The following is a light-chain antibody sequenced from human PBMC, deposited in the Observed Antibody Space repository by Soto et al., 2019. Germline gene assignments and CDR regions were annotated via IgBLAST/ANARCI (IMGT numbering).Light chain of an antibody. CDR1: QGVSIN. J-gene: IGKJ1*01. CDR2: AAS. Sequence: DIEMTQSPSSLSASVGDRVTITCRASQGVSINLNWYQQQPGRAPKVLIYAASNLQSGVPSRFSGHGSGTDFTLTISSLQPDDFATYYCQHTYNIPWTFGQGTKVEIK. CDR3: QHTYNIPWT. V-gene: IGKV1-39*01.